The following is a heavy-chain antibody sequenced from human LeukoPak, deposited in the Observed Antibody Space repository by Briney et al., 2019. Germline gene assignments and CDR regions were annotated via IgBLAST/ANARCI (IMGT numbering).Heavy chain of an antibody. CDR2: IYYSGST. V-gene: IGHV4-59*01. D-gene: IGHD6-13*01. Sequence: SETLSLTCTVSGGSISSYYWSWIRQPPGKGLEWIGYIYYSGSTNYNPSLKSRVTISVDTYKNLFSLKLSSVTAADTAVYYCARDAAAGLDYWGQGTLVTVSS. CDR3: ARDAAAGLDY. J-gene: IGHJ4*02. CDR1: GGSISSYY.